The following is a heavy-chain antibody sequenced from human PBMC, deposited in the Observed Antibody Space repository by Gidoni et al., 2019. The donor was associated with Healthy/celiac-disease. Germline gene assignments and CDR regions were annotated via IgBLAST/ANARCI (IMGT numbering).Heavy chain of an antibody. CDR2: TYYRSKWYN. V-gene: IGHV6-1*01. Sequence: QVQLQQSGPGLVKPSQTLSLTCAISGDSVPSNSAAWNWLRQSPSRGLEWLGRTYYRSKWYNDYAVSVKSRITINPDTSKNQFSLQLNSVTPEDTAVYYCARDQQPRGYSYGHDAFDIWGQGTMVTVSS. CDR1: GDSVPSNSAA. CDR3: ARDQQPRGYSYGHDAFDI. D-gene: IGHD5-18*01. J-gene: IGHJ3*02.